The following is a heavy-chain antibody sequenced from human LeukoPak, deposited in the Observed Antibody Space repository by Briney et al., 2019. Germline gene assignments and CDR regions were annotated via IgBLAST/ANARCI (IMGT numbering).Heavy chain of an antibody. CDR3: ARSYRKAYYYYYYMDV. D-gene: IGHD2-2*01. V-gene: IGHV1-8*03. CDR2: MNPNSGNT. J-gene: IGHJ6*03. CDR1: GYTFTSYD. Sequence: ASVKVSCKASGYTFTSYDINWVRQATGQGLEWMGWMNPNSGNTGYAQKFQGRVTITRNTSISTAYMELGSLRSEDTAVYYCARSYRKAYYYYYYMDVWGKGTTVTVSS.